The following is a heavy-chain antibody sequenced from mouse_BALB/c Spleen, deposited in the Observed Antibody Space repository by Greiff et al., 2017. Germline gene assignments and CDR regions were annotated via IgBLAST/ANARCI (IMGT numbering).Heavy chain of an antibody. V-gene: IGHV5-4*02. CDR2: ISDGGSYT. J-gene: IGHJ4*01. CDR1: GFTFSDYY. Sequence: EVQLVESGGGLVKPGGSLKLSCAASGFTFSDYYMYWVRQSPEKRLEWVATISDGGSYTYYPDSVKGRFTISRDNAKNNLYLQMSSLKSEDTAMYYCAREGGNEGLYAMDYWGQGTSVTVSS. CDR3: AREGGNEGLYAMDY. D-gene: IGHD2-1*01.